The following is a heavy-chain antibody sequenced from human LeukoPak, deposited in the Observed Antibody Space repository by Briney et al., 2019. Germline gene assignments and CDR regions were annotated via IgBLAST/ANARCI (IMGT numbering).Heavy chain of an antibody. D-gene: IGHD3-9*01. CDR3: ARAEYYDILTGFDY. CDR1: GFTFSSYG. CDR2: IWYDGSNK. V-gene: IGHV3-33*01. Sequence: GGSLRLSCAASGFTFSSYGMHWVRQAPGKGLEGVAVIWYDGSNKYYADSVKGRFTISRDNSKNTLYLQMNSLRAEDTAVYYCARAEYYDILTGFDYWGQGTLVTVSS. J-gene: IGHJ4*02.